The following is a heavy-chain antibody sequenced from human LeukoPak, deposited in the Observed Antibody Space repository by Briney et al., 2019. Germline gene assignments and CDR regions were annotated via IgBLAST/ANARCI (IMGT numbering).Heavy chain of an antibody. D-gene: IGHD3-3*01. J-gene: IGHJ4*02. CDR3: ARRRSGAHPPYY. CDR1: GYIFTSYD. Sequence: SVTVSLKSTGYIFTSYDINWACHPKAPGLEWKGWMNTNSGNTGYAHKFQGRVTMTRNTSISTAYMVLSSLRSEDTAVYYCARRRSGAHPPYYWGQGTLVTVSS. V-gene: IGHV1-8*02. CDR2: MNTNSGNT.